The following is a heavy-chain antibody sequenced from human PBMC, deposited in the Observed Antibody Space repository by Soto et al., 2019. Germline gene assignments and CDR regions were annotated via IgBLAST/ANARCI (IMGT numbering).Heavy chain of an antibody. Sequence: PSETLSLTCTVSGGSISSYYWSWIRQPPGEGLEWIGYIYYSGSTNYNPSLKSRVTISVDTSKNQFSLKLSSVTAADTAVYYCARLIAGYFDYWGQGTLVTVSS. J-gene: IGHJ4*02. CDR2: IYYSGST. CDR1: GGSISSYY. D-gene: IGHD6-13*01. CDR3: ARLIAGYFDY. V-gene: IGHV4-59*08.